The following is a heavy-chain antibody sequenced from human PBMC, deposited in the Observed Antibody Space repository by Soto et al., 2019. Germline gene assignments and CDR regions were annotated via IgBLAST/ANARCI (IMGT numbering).Heavy chain of an antibody. CDR2: ISSNGGST. J-gene: IGHJ6*02. V-gene: IGHV3-64*01. CDR1: GFTFSSGA. Sequence: GSLRLSWAASGFTFSSGAMHWVRQAPGKGLEYVSAISSNGGSTYYANSVKGRFTISRDNSKNTLYLQMGSLRAEDMAVYYCARDRSLEGYYYGMDVWGQGT. D-gene: IGHD1-1*01. CDR3: ARDRSLEGYYYGMDV.